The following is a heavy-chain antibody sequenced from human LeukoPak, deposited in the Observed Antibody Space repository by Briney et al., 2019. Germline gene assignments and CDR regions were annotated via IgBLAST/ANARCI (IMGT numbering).Heavy chain of an antibody. Sequence: PGGSLRLSCAASGFTFSSYSMNWVRQAPGKGLEWVSSISSSSSYIYYADSVKGRFTISRDNAKNSLYLQMNSLRAEDTAVYYCARGGSGYDPNFDYWGQGTPVTVSS. CDR3: ARGGSGYDPNFDY. D-gene: IGHD5-12*01. V-gene: IGHV3-21*01. J-gene: IGHJ4*02. CDR2: ISSSSSYI. CDR1: GFTFSSYS.